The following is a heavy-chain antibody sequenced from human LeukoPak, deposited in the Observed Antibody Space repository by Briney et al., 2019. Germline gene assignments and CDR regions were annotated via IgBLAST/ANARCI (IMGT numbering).Heavy chain of an antibody. CDR3: VADYYGSGSPTQDASN. CDR2: IKSKTDGGTT. CDR1: GFTFSNAW. J-gene: IGHJ4*02. V-gene: IGHV3-15*01. Sequence: PGGSLRLSCAASGFTFSNAWMSWVRQAPGKGLEWVGRIKSKTDGGTTDYAAPVKGRFTISRDDSKNTLYLQMSSLKTEDTAVYYCVADYYGSGSPTQDASNWGQGTLVTVSS. D-gene: IGHD3-10*01.